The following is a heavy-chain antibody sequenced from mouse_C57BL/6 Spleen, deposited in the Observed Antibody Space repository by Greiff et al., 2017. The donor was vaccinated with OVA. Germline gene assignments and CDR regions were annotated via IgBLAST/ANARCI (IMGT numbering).Heavy chain of an antibody. CDR1: GYTFTSYW. D-gene: IGHD2-4*01. J-gene: IGHJ2*01. V-gene: IGHV1-55*01. Sequence: QVQLQQPGAELVKPGASVKMSCKASGYTFTSYWITWVKQRPGQGLEWIGDIYPGSGSTNYNEKFKSKATLTVDKPSSTAYMQLSSLTSEDSAVYYCARGGLRPYYFDYWGQGTTLTVSS. CDR2: IYPGSGST. CDR3: ARGGLRPYYFDY.